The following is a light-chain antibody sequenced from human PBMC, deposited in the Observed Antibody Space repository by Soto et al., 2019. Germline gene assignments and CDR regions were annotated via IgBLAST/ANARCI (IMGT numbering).Light chain of an antibody. Sequence: ENLLTQSPGTLSLSPGERATLSCRASQSVNSRYLAWYQQKPGQAPRLFIYGASNRATGIPDRSSGSGSGTDFTLTISRLEPEDFAVYYCQHYGNSPFTFGPGTKVEIK. J-gene: IGKJ3*01. V-gene: IGKV3-20*01. CDR1: QSVNSRY. CDR3: QHYGNSPFT. CDR2: GAS.